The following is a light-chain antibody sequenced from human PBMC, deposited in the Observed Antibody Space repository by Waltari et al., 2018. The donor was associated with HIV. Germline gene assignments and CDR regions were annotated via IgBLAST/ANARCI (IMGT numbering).Light chain of an antibody. CDR3: ATWDDSLNVYV. V-gene: IGLV1-36*01. CDR1: SSHIGRNA. CDR2: YDD. Sequence: QSVLTQPPSVSEVPRQRVTISCSGSSSHIGRNAVSWYQQFPVQAPKLLINYDDLLPSGVSDRFSGSKSGTSASLTISGLQSEDEAAYFCATWDDSLNVYVFGTATKVTVL. J-gene: IGLJ1*01.